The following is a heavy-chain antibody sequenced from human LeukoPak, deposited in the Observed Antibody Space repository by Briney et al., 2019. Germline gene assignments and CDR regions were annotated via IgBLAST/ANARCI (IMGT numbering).Heavy chain of an antibody. CDR3: ARNAVAGTREYYFDY. D-gene: IGHD6-19*01. CDR2: ISDDGSIT. Sequence: GGSLRLSCAASGFTFSRDWMHWVRQAPGKGPVWVSRISDDGSITTYADSVKGRFTISRDNAKNSLYLQMNSLRAEDTAVYYCARNAVAGTREYYFDYWGQGTLVTVSS. CDR1: GFTFSRDW. J-gene: IGHJ4*02. V-gene: IGHV3-74*03.